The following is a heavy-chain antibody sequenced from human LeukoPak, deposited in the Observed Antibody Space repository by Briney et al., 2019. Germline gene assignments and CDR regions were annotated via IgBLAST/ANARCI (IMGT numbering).Heavy chain of an antibody. CDR3: ARHSVSSPHYFDY. D-gene: IGHD1-26*01. J-gene: IGHJ4*02. CDR2: IYYSGST. V-gene: IGHV4-59*08. Sequence: SETLSLTCTVSGGSINSYYWSWLRQPPGKGLEWIGFIYYSGSTHYKSSLKSRVTISVDTSKDQFSLRLSSVTAADTAIYYCARHSVSSPHYFDYWGQGTLVTVSS. CDR1: GGSINSYY.